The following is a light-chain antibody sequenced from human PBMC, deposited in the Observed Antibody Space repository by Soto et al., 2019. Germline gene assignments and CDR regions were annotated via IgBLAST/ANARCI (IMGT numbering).Light chain of an antibody. J-gene: IGLJ2*01. CDR2: DVS. Sequence: QSVLTQPASVSGSPGQSITISCTGTSSDVGGYDYVSWYQQHPGKAPKLIIYDVSNRPSGVSNRFSGSKSGNTASLTISGLHAEDEADYYCSSYTSSSTLVFGGGTQLTVL. V-gene: IGLV2-14*03. CDR3: SSYTSSSTLV. CDR1: SSDVGGYDY.